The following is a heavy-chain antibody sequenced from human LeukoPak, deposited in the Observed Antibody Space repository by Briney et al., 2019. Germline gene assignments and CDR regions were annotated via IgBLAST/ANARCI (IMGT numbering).Heavy chain of an antibody. V-gene: IGHV3-48*03. D-gene: IGHD5-18*01. Sequence: GGSLRLSCAASGFTFSSYEMNWVRQAPGKGLEWVSYISSSGSTIYYADSVKGRFTISRDNAKNSLYLQMNSLRAEDTAVYYCAKDRDSYGYVTSFNYWGQGTLVTVSS. CDR1: GFTFSSYE. J-gene: IGHJ4*02. CDR2: ISSSGSTI. CDR3: AKDRDSYGYVTSFNY.